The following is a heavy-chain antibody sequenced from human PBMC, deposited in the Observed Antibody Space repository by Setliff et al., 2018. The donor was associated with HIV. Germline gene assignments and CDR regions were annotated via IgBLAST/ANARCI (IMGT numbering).Heavy chain of an antibody. CDR3: ARGGIAARPYYFDY. CDR1: GYTYITYG. D-gene: IGHD6-6*01. Sequence: ASVKVSCKASGYTYITYGFSWVRQAPGQGLEWMGWISPNSGGTNFAQRFQGWVTLTRDTSISTAYMDLSRLKSDDTAVYYCARGGIAARPYYFDYWGQGTLVTVS. CDR2: ISPNSGGT. J-gene: IGHJ4*02. V-gene: IGHV1-2*04.